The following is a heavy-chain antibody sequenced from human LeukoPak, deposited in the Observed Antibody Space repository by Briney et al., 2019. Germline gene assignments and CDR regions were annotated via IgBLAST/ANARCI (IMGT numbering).Heavy chain of an antibody. CDR3: AREGSSYAPSGPFYFDY. CDR1: GFTFSSSD. CDR2: ISSSGSTK. Sequence: GGSLRLSSAASGFTFSSSDMNWVRQAPGKGLEWVSYISSSGSTKNYADSVKGRFTISRDNAKNSLYLQMNSLRAEDTAVYYCAREGSSYAPSGPFYFDYWGQGTLVTVSS. J-gene: IGHJ4*02. V-gene: IGHV3-48*03. D-gene: IGHD1-26*01.